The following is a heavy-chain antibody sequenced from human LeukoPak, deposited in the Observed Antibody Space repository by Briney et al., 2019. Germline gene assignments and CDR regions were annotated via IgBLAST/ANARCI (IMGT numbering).Heavy chain of an antibody. D-gene: IGHD6-13*01. J-gene: IGHJ3*02. CDR2: ISYDGSNK. V-gene: IGHV3-30*18. CDR1: GFTFSSYG. Sequence: GGSLRLSCAASGFTFSSYGMHWVRQAPGKGLEWVAVISYDGSNKYYADSVKGRFTISRDNSKNTLYLQMSSLRAEDTAVYYCAKDHGGIAIWGQGTMVTVSS. CDR3: AKDHGGIAI.